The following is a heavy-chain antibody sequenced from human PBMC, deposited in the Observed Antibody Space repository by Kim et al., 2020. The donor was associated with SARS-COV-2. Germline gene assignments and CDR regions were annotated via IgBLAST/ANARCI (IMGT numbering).Heavy chain of an antibody. CDR3: AREAQMTTVTYSYYYYGMDV. Sequence: ASVKVSCKASGYTFTSYYMHWVRQAPGQGLEWMGIINPSGGSTSYAQTFQGRVTMTRDTSTSTVYMELSSLRSEDTAVYYCAREAQMTTVTYSYYYYGMDVWGQGTTVTVSS. J-gene: IGHJ6*02. D-gene: IGHD4-4*01. CDR2: INPSGGST. CDR1: GYTFTSYY. V-gene: IGHV1-46*01.